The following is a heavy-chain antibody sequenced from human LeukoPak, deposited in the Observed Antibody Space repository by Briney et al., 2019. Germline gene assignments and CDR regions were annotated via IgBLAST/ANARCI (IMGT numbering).Heavy chain of an antibody. J-gene: IGHJ4*02. CDR3: ARDRAVDTVATSSSDY. V-gene: IGHV3-48*04. CDR1: GFTFSSYS. D-gene: IGHD5-12*01. Sequence: GGSLRLSCAASGFTFSSYSMNWVRQAPGKGLEWVSYISSSSSTIYYADSVKGRFTISRDNAKNSLYLQMNSLRAEDTAVYYCARDRAVDTVATSSSDYWGQGTLVTVSS. CDR2: ISSSSSTI.